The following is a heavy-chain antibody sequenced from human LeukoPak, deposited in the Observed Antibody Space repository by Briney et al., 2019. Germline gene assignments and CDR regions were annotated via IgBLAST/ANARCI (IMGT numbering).Heavy chain of an antibody. V-gene: IGHV7-4-1*02. CDR3: ARAKAGGKGSSFDY. D-gene: IGHD4-23*01. J-gene: IGHJ4*02. CDR1: GYTFTSYA. CDR2: INTNTGNP. Sequence: HEASVKVSCKASGYTFTSYAMNWVRQAPGQGLEWMGWINTNTGNPTYAQGFTGRFVFSLDTSVSTAYLQISSLKAEDTAVYYCARAKAGGKGSSFDYWGQGTLVTVSS.